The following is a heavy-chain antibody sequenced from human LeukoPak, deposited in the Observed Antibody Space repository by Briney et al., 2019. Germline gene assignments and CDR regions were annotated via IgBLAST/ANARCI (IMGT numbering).Heavy chain of an antibody. J-gene: IGHJ4*02. V-gene: IGHV4-59*01. Sequence: SETLSLTCTVSGGSISNDYWSWIRQSPGKGLEWIGYIYDRGSPKYNPSLKSRVTISVDTSKNQFSLKLSSVTAADTAVYYCASALGTIRFLEWFHFDYWGQGTLVTVFS. CDR2: IYDRGSP. D-gene: IGHD3-3*01. CDR3: ASALGTIRFLEWFHFDY. CDR1: GGSISNDY.